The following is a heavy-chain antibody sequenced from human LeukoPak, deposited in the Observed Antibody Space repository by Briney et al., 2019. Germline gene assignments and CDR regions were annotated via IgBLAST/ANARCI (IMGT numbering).Heavy chain of an antibody. Sequence: ASVKVSCKPSGYTFTSYDINWVRHATGQGLGWMGWMNPNSGNTGYTQKFQGRVTMTRNTSISPAYMELSLMRCEDTAVYYWARGGCSGGSCYSSGGYWGQGTLVTVSS. V-gene: IGHV1-8*01. CDR3: ARGGCSGGSCYSSGGY. D-gene: IGHD2-15*01. CDR1: GYTFTSYD. J-gene: IGHJ4*02. CDR2: MNPNSGNT.